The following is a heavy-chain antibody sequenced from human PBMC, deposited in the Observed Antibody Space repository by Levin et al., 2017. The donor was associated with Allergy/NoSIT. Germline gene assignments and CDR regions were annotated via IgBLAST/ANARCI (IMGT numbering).Heavy chain of an antibody. CDR3: GRGGLLYCTSTSCPNFDY. Sequence: GGSLRLSCKASGYTFSGYYMHWVRQAPGQGLEWMGRINPNSGGTNYAEKFQGRVTMTRDTSISTAYMELSRLRSDDTAVYYCGRGGLLYCTSTSCPNFDYWGQGTLVTVSS. D-gene: IGHD2-2*01. CDR2: INPNSGGT. V-gene: IGHV1-2*06. CDR1: GYTFSGYY. J-gene: IGHJ4*02.